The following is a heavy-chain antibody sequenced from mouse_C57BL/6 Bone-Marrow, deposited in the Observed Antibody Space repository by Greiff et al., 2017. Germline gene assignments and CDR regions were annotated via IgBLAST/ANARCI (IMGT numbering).Heavy chain of an antibody. J-gene: IGHJ4*01. D-gene: IGHD1-1*01. CDR1: GYTFTSYW. V-gene: IGHV1-64*01. CDR3: ARRLRYRGNYAMDY. Sequence: QVQLQQPGAELVKPGASVKLSCKASGYTFTSYWMHWVKQRPGQGLEWIGMIHPNSGSTNYNEKFKSKATLTVVKSSSTAYMQLSSLTSEDSAVYYCARRLRYRGNYAMDYWGQGTSVTVSS. CDR2: IHPNSGST.